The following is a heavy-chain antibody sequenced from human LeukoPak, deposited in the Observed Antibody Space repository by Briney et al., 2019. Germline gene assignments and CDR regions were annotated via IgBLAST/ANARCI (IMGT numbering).Heavy chain of an antibody. Sequence: PGGSLRLSCAASRFSFSNYAMHSVRQDSGRGLECLAVISHDGINTYYADSVKGRFTIYRDNSRTTLFLRMNSLRAEDTAVYYCARGSSSWSATFQSFQNWGQGTLVTVSS. CDR3: ARGSSSWSATFQSFQN. D-gene: IGHD6-13*01. CDR1: RFSFSNYA. CDR2: ISHDGINT. J-gene: IGHJ1*01. V-gene: IGHV3-30*03.